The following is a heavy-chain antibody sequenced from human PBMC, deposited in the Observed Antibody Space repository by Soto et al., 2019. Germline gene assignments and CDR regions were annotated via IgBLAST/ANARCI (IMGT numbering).Heavy chain of an antibody. CDR2: INAGNGNT. J-gene: IGHJ6*02. CDR1: GYTLTSYA. CDR3: ARESGDIVVVRTTTEDYGIDV. Sequence: ASVKVSCKASGYTLTSYAMHWVRQAPGQRLEWMGWINAGNGNTKYSQKFQDRVTITRDTSAITAYMELSSLRSEDTAVYYCARESGDIVVVRTTTEDYGIDVWG. D-gene: IGHD2-2*01. V-gene: IGHV1-3*01.